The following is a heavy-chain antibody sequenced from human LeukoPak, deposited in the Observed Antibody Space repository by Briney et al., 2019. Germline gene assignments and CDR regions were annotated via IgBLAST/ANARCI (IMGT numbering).Heavy chain of an antibody. V-gene: IGHV1-18*01. CDR3: ARDSIVLMVYAMPNWFDP. Sequence: GASVKVSCKASGYTFTSYGISWVRQAPGQGLEWMGWISAYNGNTNYAQKLPGRVTMTTDTSTSTAYMELRSLRSDDTAVYYCARDSIVLMVYAMPNWFDPWGQGTLVTVSS. J-gene: IGHJ5*02. CDR2: ISAYNGNT. D-gene: IGHD2-8*01. CDR1: GYTFTSYG.